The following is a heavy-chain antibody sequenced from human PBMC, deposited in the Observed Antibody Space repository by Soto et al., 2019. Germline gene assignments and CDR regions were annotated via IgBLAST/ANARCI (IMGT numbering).Heavy chain of an antibody. D-gene: IGHD6-13*01. J-gene: IGHJ2*01. CDR3: ARLLGSSGGYWYFDL. CDR2: IYPGDSDT. V-gene: IGHV5-51*01. CDR1: GYSFTSYW. Sequence: GESLKISCKGSGYSFTSYWIGWVRQMPGKGLEWMGIIYPGDSDTRYSPSFQGQVTISADKSISTAYLQWSSLKASDTAMYYCARLLGSSGGYWYFDLWGRGTLVTVSS.